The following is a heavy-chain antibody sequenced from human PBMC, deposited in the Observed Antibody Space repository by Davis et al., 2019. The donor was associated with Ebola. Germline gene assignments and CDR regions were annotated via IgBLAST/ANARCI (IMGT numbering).Heavy chain of an antibody. CDR3: ARQAGYGDFLFFTFDY. D-gene: IGHD4-17*01. Sequence: SETLSLTCAVSGGSISSSNWWSWVRQPPGKGLEWIGEIYHSGSTNYNPSLKSRVTISVDKSKNQFSLKLSSVTAADTAMYYCARQAGYGDFLFFTFDYWGQGTLVTVSS. V-gene: IGHV4-4*02. J-gene: IGHJ4*02. CDR2: IYHSGST. CDR1: GGSISSSNW.